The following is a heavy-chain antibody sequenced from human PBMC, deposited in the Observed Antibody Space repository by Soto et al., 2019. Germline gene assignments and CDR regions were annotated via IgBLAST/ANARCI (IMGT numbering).Heavy chain of an antibody. Sequence: SETLSLTCAVYGGSFSGYYWTWIRQPPGTGLELIGEINHSGSTNYNPSLKSRVTISVDTSKNQFSLKLTSVTAAGTAVYYCARDKITGLFDYWGQGTLVTVSS. CDR2: INHSGST. CDR1: GGSFSGYY. CDR3: ARDKITGLFDY. V-gene: IGHV4-34*01. D-gene: IGHD2-8*02. J-gene: IGHJ4*02.